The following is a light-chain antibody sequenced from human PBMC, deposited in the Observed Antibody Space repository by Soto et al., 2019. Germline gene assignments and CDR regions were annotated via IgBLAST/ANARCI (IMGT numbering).Light chain of an antibody. J-gene: IGKJ1*01. V-gene: IGKV3-15*01. CDR1: QSVGRK. Sequence: EIEMTQSPATLSVSPGERATLACRSSQSVGRKLAWYQQKPGQAPRLLIYDASNRAMGVPARFSSSGSGTDLTLSICILPSEDVSLYHCQQYYIWIPWTFGQGTKVEI. CDR2: DAS. CDR3: QQYYIWIPWT.